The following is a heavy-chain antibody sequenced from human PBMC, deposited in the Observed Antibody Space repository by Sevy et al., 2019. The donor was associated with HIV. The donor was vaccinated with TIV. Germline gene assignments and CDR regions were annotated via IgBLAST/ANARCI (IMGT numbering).Heavy chain of an antibody. CDR1: GDSISSSTYY. J-gene: IGHJ5*02. CDR3: ASHRYYGSGNPQINWFDP. CDR2: IYYSGTT. D-gene: IGHD3-10*01. V-gene: IGHV4-39*01. Sequence: SETLSLTCAVSGDSISSSTYYWGWIRQPPGKGLEWIGSIYYSGTTYYNPSLKSRVTISVDTSKNQFSLKLTSVTAADTAVYYCASHRYYGSGNPQINWFDPWGRGTLVTVSS.